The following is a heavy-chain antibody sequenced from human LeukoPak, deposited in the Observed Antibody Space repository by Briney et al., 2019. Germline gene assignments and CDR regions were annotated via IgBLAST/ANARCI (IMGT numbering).Heavy chain of an antibody. D-gene: IGHD3-22*01. CDR1: GGTFNSYA. Sequence: SVKVSCKASGGTFNSYAISWVRQAPGQGREGMGGIIPIFGTANYAQKFQGRVKITADESTSTAYMELSSLRSEDTAVYYCARDTFDSSGTDYWGQGTLVTVSS. CDR3: ARDTFDSSGTDY. V-gene: IGHV1-69*13. CDR2: IIPIFGTA. J-gene: IGHJ4*02.